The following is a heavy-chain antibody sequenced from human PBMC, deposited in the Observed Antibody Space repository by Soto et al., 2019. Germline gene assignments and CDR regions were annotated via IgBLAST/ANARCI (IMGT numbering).Heavy chain of an antibody. D-gene: IGHD3-22*01. CDR2: IIPIFGTA. Sequence: SVKVSCKASGGTFSSYAISWVRQAPGQGLEWMGGIIPIFGTANYAQKFQGRVTITADESTSTAYMELSSLRSEDTAVYYCARLARNYYDSSGYPRYSDYWGQGTLVTVSS. CDR3: ARLARNYYDSSGYPRYSDY. CDR1: GGTFSSYA. V-gene: IGHV1-69*13. J-gene: IGHJ4*02.